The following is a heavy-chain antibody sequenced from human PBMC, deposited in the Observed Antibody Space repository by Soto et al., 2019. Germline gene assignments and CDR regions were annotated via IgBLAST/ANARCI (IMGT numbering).Heavy chain of an antibody. D-gene: IGHD4-17*01. CDR3: AKDGHYGDHPDH. V-gene: IGHV3-30*18. CDR1: GFTMRSYG. Sequence: QVQLVESGGGVVQPGRSLRLSCVVSGFTMRSYGMYWVRQAPGKGLEWVSTLSYDGNDKSYADSVKGRFTISRDESKKTLYLQMNSLRTEETAIYYCAKDGHYGDHPDHWGQGTLVTVSS. J-gene: IGHJ4*02. CDR2: LSYDGNDK.